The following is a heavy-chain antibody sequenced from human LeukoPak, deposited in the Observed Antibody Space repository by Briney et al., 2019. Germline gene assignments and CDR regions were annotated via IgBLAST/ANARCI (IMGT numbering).Heavy chain of an antibody. CDR2: IYHSGST. CDR1: GGSISSSNW. CDR3: ARLDYYDSSGGMDV. D-gene: IGHD3-22*01. V-gene: IGHV4-4*02. Sequence: SETLSLTCAVSGGSISSSNWWSWVRQPPGKGLEWIGEIYHSGSTNYNPSLKSRVTISVDKSKNQFSLKLSSVTAADTAVYYCARLDYYDSSGGMDVWGQGTTVTVS. J-gene: IGHJ6*02.